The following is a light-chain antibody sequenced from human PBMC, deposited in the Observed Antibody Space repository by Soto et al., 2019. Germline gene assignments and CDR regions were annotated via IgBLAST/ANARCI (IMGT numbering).Light chain of an antibody. CDR1: QSISSY. CDR2: AAS. Sequence: DIQMTQSPSSLSASVGDRVTITCRASQSISSYLNWYQQKPGKAPKLLIYAASSLQSGVPARFSGSGSGTDFTLSISSLEPEDFAVYYCQQRSSWPTFGGGTKVDIK. J-gene: IGKJ4*01. CDR3: QQRSSWPT. V-gene: IGKV1-39*01.